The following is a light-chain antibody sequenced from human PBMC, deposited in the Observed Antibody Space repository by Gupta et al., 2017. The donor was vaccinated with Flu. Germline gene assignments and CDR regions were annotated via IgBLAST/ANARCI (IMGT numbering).Light chain of an antibody. CDR2: DAS. V-gene: IGKV3-11*01. J-gene: IGKJ3*01. Sequence: DIVFTQSPATLSLSPGERATLSCRASQSVSSYLAWYQQKPGQAPRLLIYDASNRATDIPARFSGSGSGTDFTITISSLEPEDFAVYYCQQRSNWPGTFGPGTKVDIK. CDR3: QQRSNWPGT. CDR1: QSVSSY.